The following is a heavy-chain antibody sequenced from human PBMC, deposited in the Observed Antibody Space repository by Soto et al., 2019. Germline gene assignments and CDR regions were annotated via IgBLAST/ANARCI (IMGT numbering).Heavy chain of an antibody. D-gene: IGHD1-26*01. J-gene: IGHJ4*02. Sequence: SVKVSCKASGGTFSIYAISCVLQAPGQGLEWMGGIIPIFGTANYAQKFQGRVTITADESTSTAYMELSSLRSEDTAVYYCARIPPVGASEFNWGQGTLVTVSS. CDR1: GGTFSIYA. CDR3: ARIPPVGASEFN. V-gene: IGHV1-69*13. CDR2: IIPIFGTA.